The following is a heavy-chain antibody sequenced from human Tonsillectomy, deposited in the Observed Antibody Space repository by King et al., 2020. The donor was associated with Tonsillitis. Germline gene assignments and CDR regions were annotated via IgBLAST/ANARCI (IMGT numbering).Heavy chain of an antibody. CDR1: GGSISRGDDY. CDR3: AKAGGSGRYWVPKWFDS. Sequence: QVQLQESGPRLVMPSQTLSLTCTVSGGSISRGDDYWSWIRQSPGKGPEWIGYIYSSGSTYYNSSLKSRVTISINMSKTHFSLKMRSVTVADTAVYYCAKAGGSGRYWVPKWFDSWGQGISVSVSS. J-gene: IGHJ5*01. D-gene: IGHD3-10*01. V-gene: IGHV4-30-4*08. CDR2: IYSSGST.